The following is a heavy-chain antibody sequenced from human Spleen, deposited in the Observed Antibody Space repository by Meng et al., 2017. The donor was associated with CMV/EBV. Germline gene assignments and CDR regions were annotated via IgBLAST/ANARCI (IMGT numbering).Heavy chain of an antibody. D-gene: IGHD5-12*01. CDR2: ISSDGSSI. CDR1: GLIFSNYG. CDR3: AGVLERYGGSMYYHFGLDV. Sequence: GGSLRLSCAGYGLIFSNYGIHWVRQAPGKGLVWVSRISSDGSSISYADSVKGRFTVSRASAKSTVYLQVTSLRAEDTAVYYCAGVLERYGGSMYYHFGLDVWGQGTAVTSP. J-gene: IGHJ6*02. V-gene: IGHV3-74*01.